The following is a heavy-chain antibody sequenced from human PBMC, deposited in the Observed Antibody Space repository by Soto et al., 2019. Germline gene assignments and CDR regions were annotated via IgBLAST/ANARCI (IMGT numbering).Heavy chain of an antibody. D-gene: IGHD2-2*01. CDR1: GYSFTSYW. V-gene: IGHV5-10-1*01. CDR2: IDPSDSYT. J-gene: IGHJ6*02. Sequence: GESLKISCKGSGYSFTSYWISWVRQMPGKGLEWMGRIDPSDSYTNYSPSFQGHVTISADKSISTAYLQWSSLKASDTAMYYCARRIVVVPAADYYYYGMDVWGQGTTVTVSS. CDR3: ARRIVVVPAADYYYYGMDV.